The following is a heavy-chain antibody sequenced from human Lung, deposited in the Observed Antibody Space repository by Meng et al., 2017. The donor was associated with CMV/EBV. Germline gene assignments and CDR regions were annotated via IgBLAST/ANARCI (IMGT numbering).Heavy chain of an antibody. V-gene: IGHV1-18*01. CDR3: ARVEVGITSGDY. CDR2: INAYNGDT. J-gene: IGHJ4*02. CDR1: GDTFTNYG. D-gene: IGHD1-26*01. Sequence: QAQLVQSGSEVKKPGASVKVSCKASGDTFTNYGITWVRQAPGQGLEWMGWINAYNGDTNYAQTLQGRVTMTTDTSTSTAYVELRSLRSDDTAVYYCARVEVGITSGDYWGQGTLVTVSS.